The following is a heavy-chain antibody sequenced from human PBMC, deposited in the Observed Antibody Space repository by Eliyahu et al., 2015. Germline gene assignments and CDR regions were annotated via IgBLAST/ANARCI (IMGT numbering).Heavy chain of an antibody. CDR3: ARDSLTTVTTGVDY. CDR1: GFTFXSYG. V-gene: IGHV3-33*01. Sequence: QVQLVESGGGVVQPGRSLXLSCAXSGFTFXSYGMHWVRQAPGKGXEWVAVIXYDGSNKYYADSVKGRFTISRDNSKNTLYLQMNSLRAEDTAVYYCARDSLTTVTTGVDYWGQGTLVTVSS. D-gene: IGHD4-17*01. J-gene: IGHJ4*02. CDR2: IXYDGSNK.